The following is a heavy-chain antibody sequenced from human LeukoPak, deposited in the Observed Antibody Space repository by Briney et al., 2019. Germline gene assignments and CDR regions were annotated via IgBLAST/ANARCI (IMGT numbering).Heavy chain of an antibody. J-gene: IGHJ4*02. V-gene: IGHV3-74*01. CDR2: MNSDGRTI. Sequence: GGSLRLSCAASGFTFSTSWMHWVRQGPGKGPVWVSRMNSDGRTIDYADSVKGRFIISRDNAKNTLYLQMNSLRAEDTAVYYCSRAGSYRFDYWGQGTLVIVSS. D-gene: IGHD3-16*02. CDR1: GFTFSTSW. CDR3: SRAGSYRFDY.